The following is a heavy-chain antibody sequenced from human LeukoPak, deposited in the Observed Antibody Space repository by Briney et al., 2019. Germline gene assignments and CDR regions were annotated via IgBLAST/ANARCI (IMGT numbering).Heavy chain of an antibody. V-gene: IGHV3-30*03. CDR3: ARRYQGREFDY. J-gene: IGHJ4*02. Sequence: PGGSLRLSCAASGFTFSSYGMHWVRQAPGKGLEWVAVISYDGSIEYYADSVKGRFTISRDNSKSTLYLQMNSLRGEDTAVYYCARRYQGREFDYWGQGTLVTVSS. D-gene: IGHD1-26*01. CDR2: ISYDGSIE. CDR1: GFTFSSYG.